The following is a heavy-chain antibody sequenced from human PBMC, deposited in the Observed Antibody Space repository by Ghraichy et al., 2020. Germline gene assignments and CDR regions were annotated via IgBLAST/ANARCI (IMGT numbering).Heavy chain of an antibody. J-gene: IGHJ6*03. CDR1: GYTFTNYD. Sequence: ASVKVSCKASGYTFTNYDINWVRQAPGQGLEWMGWVNPKSGNTGYAQQFQGRVTMTSDTSISTAYMELSNLRSEDTAVYYCARVPAAWKTLYRYHMDVWAKGTTVTVSS. V-gene: IGHV1-8*01. D-gene: IGHD2-2*01. CDR3: ARVPAAWKTLYRYHMDV. CDR2: VNPKSGNT.